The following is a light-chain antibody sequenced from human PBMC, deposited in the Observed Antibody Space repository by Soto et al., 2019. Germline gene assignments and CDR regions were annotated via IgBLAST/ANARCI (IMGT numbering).Light chain of an antibody. CDR3: QQRSNWPVT. CDR2: DAS. CDR1: QSVSSY. Sequence: EIVLTQSPGTLSLSPGERATLSCRASQSVSSYLAWYQQKPGQAPRLLIYDASTRATGISARFSGSGSGTHFNLTISSLEPEDFELYYCQQRSNWPVTFGQGTKVEVK. V-gene: IGKV3-11*01. J-gene: IGKJ1*01.